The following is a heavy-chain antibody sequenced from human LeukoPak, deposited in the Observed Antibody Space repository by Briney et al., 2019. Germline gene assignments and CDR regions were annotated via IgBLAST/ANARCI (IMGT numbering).Heavy chain of an antibody. CDR2: IYYSGST. Sequence: SETLSLTCTVSGGSISSSSYYWGWIRQPPGKGLEWIGSIYYSGSTYYNPSLKSRVTISVDTSKNQFSLKLSSVTAADTAVYYCARHPLSITIFGVVTRGWFDPWGQGTLVTVSS. CDR3: ARHPLSITIFGVVTRGWFDP. J-gene: IGHJ5*02. D-gene: IGHD3-3*01. CDR1: GGSISSSSYY. V-gene: IGHV4-39*01.